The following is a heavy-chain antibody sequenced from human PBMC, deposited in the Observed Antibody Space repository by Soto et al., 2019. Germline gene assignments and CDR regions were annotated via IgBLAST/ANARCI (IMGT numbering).Heavy chain of an antibody. Sequence: GGSLRLSCAASGFTFDDYAMHWVRQAPEKGLEWVSGINWNSGSIGYADSVKGRFTISRDNAKTSLYLQMNSLRAEDTALYYCAKDRGSGSYAANYYYYGMDVWGQGTTVTVSS. CDR3: AKDRGSGSYAANYYYYGMDV. V-gene: IGHV3-9*01. CDR1: GFTFDDYA. J-gene: IGHJ6*02. D-gene: IGHD3-10*01. CDR2: INWNSGSI.